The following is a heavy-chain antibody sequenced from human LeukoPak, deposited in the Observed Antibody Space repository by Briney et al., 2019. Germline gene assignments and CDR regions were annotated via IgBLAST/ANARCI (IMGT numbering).Heavy chain of an antibody. V-gene: IGHV3-53*01. D-gene: IGHD1-26*01. CDR1: GFTVSSNY. CDR3: ATSGGYYQFDY. J-gene: IGHJ4*02. Sequence: PGGSLRLSCAASGFTVSSNYMNWVRQAPGKGLEWVSVIYSGGSTYYVDSVKGRFTISRDNSKNTLYLQMNSLRADDTAVYYCATSGGYYQFDYWGQGTLVTASS. CDR2: IYSGGST.